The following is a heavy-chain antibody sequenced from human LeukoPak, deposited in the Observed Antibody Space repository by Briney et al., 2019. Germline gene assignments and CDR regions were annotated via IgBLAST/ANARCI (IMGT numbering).Heavy chain of an antibody. V-gene: IGHV4-30-2*01. CDR3: ARAYCGGDCYPPQYYFDY. Sequence: XXLTRAVXGGSISSGGYSWSWIRQPPGRGLEWIGYIYHSGSTYYNPSLKSRVTISVDRSKNQFSLKLSSVTAADTAVYYCARAYCGGDCYPPQYYFDYWGQGTLVTVSS. CDR2: IYHSGST. CDR1: GGSISSGGYS. D-gene: IGHD2-21*02. J-gene: IGHJ4*02.